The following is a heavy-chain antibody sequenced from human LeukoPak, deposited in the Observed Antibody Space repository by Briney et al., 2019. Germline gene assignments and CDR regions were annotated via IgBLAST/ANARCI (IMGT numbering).Heavy chain of an antibody. J-gene: IGHJ6*02. V-gene: IGHV3-23*01. CDR3: ASKGGMDV. Sequence: GGSLRLSCAASGFTFNTYAMTWVRQAPGKGLEWVSAISDSGGRTYYADSVKGRFTISRDNSKSTLNLQMNSLRAEDTAVYYCASKGGMDVWGQGTTVTVSS. CDR1: GFTFNTYA. CDR2: ISDSGGRT.